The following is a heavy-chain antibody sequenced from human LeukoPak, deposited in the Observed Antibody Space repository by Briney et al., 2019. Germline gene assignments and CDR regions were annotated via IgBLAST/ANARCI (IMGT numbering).Heavy chain of an antibody. D-gene: IGHD3-3*01. CDR3: ASLIWSGYYRPDYFDY. V-gene: IGHV1-69*13. Sequence: SVKVSCKASGGTFSSYAISWVRQAPGQGLEWMGGIIPIFGTANYAQKFQGRVTITADESTSTAYMELSSLRSEDTAVYYCASLIWSGYYRPDYFDYWGQGTLVTVSS. CDR2: IIPIFGTA. J-gene: IGHJ4*02. CDR1: GGTFSSYA.